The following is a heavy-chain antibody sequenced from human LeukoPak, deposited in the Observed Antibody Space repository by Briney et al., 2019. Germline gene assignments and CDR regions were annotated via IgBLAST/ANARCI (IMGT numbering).Heavy chain of an antibody. CDR2: ISYDGSYK. D-gene: IGHD4-23*01. V-gene: IGHV3-30*04. CDR1: GFTFSSYA. CDR3: ARGARKGDDYGGCFDY. J-gene: IGHJ4*02. Sequence: PGGSLRLSCAASGFTFSSYAMHWVRQAAGKGLEWVAVISYDGSYKDYADSVKGRFTISRDNSKNTLFLQMNSLRTEDTAVYYCARGARKGDDYGGCFDYWGQGTLVTVSS.